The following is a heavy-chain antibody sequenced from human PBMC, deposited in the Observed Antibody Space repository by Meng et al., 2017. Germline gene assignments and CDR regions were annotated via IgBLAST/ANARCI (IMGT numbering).Heavy chain of an antibody. J-gene: IGHJ3*01. D-gene: IGHD3-10*01. CDR2: INWNGGSN. V-gene: IGHV3-20*04. CDR1: GFTFDDYG. Sequence: GESLKISCAASGFTFDDYGMSWVRRAPGKGLEWVSGINWNGGSNSYADSVKGRFTISRDNAKNSLYLKMNSLRAENTALYYCARELFGSGGYYEDDAFDFWGQGTMVTVSS. CDR3: ARELFGSGGYYEDDAFDF.